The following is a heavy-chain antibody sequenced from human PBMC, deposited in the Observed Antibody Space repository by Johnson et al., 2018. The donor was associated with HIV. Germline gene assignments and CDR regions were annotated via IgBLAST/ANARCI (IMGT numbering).Heavy chain of an antibody. J-gene: IGHJ3*02. Sequence: QVQLVESGGGLVKPGWSLRLSCAASEFTFSDYYMTWIRQAPGKGLEWLSYISSSGTAIYYADSVKGRFTISRDNAKNSLYLRMNSLRAEDTAVYYCAREMAWEDAFDIWGQGTMVTVSS. CDR2: ISSSGTAI. V-gene: IGHV3-11*04. D-gene: IGHD5-24*01. CDR1: EFTFSDYY. CDR3: AREMAWEDAFDI.